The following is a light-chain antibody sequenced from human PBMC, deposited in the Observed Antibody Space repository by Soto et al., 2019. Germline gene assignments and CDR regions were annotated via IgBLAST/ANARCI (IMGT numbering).Light chain of an antibody. CDR3: SSYTNSIAL. V-gene: IGLV2-14*03. CDR2: DVS. Sequence: QSALTQPASVSGSPGQSITISCTGTSSDIGTYNYVSWYQQHPGKAPKLMIYDVSNRPSGVSNRFSGSKSGNTASLTISGLQAEDEADYYCSSYTNSIALFGGGTQLTVL. CDR1: SSDIGTYNY. J-gene: IGLJ3*02.